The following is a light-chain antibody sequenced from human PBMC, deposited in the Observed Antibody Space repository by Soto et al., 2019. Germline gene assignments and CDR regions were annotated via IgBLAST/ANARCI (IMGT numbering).Light chain of an antibody. CDR1: SSDVGGYNY. CDR3: SSYAGSSNV. CDR2: EVN. J-gene: IGLJ1*01. Sequence: ALTQPPSASGSPGQSVAISCTGTSSDVGGYNYVSWYQQHPGKAPKLMIYEVNKRPSGVPDRFSGSKFGNTASLTVSGLQAEDEADYYCSSYAGSSNVFGTGTKVTVL. V-gene: IGLV2-8*01.